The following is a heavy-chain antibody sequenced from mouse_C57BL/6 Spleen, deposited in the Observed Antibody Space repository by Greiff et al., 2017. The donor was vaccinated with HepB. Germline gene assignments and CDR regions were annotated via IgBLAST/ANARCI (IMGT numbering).Heavy chain of an antibody. J-gene: IGHJ4*01. CDR2: INPSSGYT. V-gene: IGHV1-7*01. Sequence: QVQLQQSGAELAKPGASVKLSCKASGYTFTSYWMHWVKQRPGQGLEWIGYINPSSGYTKYNQKFKDKAKLTADKSSSTAYMQLSSLTYEDSAVYYCARGRNYAMDYWGQGPSVTVSS. CDR3: ARGRNYAMDY. CDR1: GYTFTSYW.